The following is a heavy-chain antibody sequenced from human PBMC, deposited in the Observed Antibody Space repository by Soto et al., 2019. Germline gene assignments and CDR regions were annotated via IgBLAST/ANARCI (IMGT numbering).Heavy chain of an antibody. CDR1: GGSFSGYY. J-gene: IGHJ3*02. D-gene: IGHD3-9*01. CDR2: INHSGST. CDR3: ARVNYDILPGYLPQRATDI. Sequence: SETLSLTCAVYGGSFSGYYWSWIRQPPGKGLEWFGEINHSGSTNYNPSLKSRVTISVDTSKNQFSLKLSSVTAADTAVYYCARVNYDILPGYLPQRATDIWGQATMVT. V-gene: IGHV4-34*01.